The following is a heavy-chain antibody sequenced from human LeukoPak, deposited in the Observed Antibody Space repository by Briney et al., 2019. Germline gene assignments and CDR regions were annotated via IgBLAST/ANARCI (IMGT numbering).Heavy chain of an antibody. Sequence: GGSLRLSCAASGFTFSSYWMSWVRQAPGRGLEWVANIKEDGTEKYYVDSVKGRFTISRDNAKNSQYLQMNSLRAEDTAVYYCARGRFNYDSSGYSSFYHWGQGTLVTVSS. J-gene: IGHJ4*02. CDR1: GFTFSSYW. CDR3: ARGRFNYDSSGYSSFYH. V-gene: IGHV3-7*01. CDR2: IKEDGTEK. D-gene: IGHD3-22*01.